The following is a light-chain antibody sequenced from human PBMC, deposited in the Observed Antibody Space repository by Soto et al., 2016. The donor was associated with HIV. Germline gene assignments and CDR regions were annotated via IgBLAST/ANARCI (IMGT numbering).Light chain of an antibody. J-gene: IGKJ4*01. CDR1: QSISSY. CDR3: QHLNSYPLT. Sequence: DILMTQSPSSLSASVGDRVTITCQASQSISSYLNWYQQKPGKAPKLLIYAASSLQSGVPSRFSGSGSGTEFTLTISSLQPEDFATYYCQHLNSYPLTFGGGTKVE. CDR2: AAS. V-gene: IGKV1-39*01.